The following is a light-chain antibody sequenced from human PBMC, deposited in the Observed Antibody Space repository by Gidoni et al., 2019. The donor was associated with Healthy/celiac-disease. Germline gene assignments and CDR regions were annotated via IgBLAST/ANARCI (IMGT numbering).Light chain of an antibody. J-gene: IGLJ3*02. V-gene: IGLV2-14*01. Sequence: QSALTQPDSVSRSPGQSITISCTGTSSDVGGYNYVSWYQQHSGNAPKLMIYDVSNRPSGVSNRFSGSKSGNTASLTISVLQAEDEADYYCSSYTSSSTRVFGGGTKLTVL. CDR1: SSDVGGYNY. CDR2: DVS. CDR3: SSYTSSSTRV.